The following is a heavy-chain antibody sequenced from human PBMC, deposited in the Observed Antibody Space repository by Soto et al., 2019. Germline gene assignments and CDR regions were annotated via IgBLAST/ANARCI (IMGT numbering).Heavy chain of an antibody. V-gene: IGHV4-34*02. J-gene: IGHJ4*02. CDR2: VSHSGST. D-gene: IGHD1-26*01. CDR3: AREEPAPRHLDY. Sequence: QVQLQQWGAGLLKPSETLSLTCAVYGGSFSDYYWSWIRQTPEKGLEWIGEVSHSGSTIYNPSLKNRDTIAIDTSKNQISRMISSVTAADTAMYFCAREEPAPRHLDYWGQGNLVTVSS. CDR1: GGSFSDYY.